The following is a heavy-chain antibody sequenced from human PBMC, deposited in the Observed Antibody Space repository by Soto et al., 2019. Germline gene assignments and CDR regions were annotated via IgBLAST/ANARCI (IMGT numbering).Heavy chain of an antibody. CDR2: ISWNSNSI. CDR1: GFTFDDYV. V-gene: IGHV3-9*01. CDR3: AKDKSNGMDV. Sequence: GGSLRLSCAASGFTFDDYVMHWVRQAPGKGLEWVSSISWNSNSIVYADSVKGRFTISRDNAKNFLYLQMNSLRPEDTALYYCAKDKSNGMDVWGQGTTVTVSS. J-gene: IGHJ6*02.